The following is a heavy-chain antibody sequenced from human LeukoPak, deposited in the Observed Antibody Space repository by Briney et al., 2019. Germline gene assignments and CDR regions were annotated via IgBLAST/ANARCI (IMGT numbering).Heavy chain of an antibody. J-gene: IGHJ4*02. CDR2: IYFSGTT. CDR3: AKSSWSAVFGVITFFDQ. D-gene: IGHD3-3*01. Sequence: SETLSLTCSVSGGFSGSSYYRGWVRQSPGERLEWIGSIYFSGTTSYNPSLESRVTISVDSSKTQFSLKQASVTAADSAVYYCAKSSWSAVFGVITFFDQWGQGSRVSISS. V-gene: IGHV4-39*01. CDR1: GGFSGSSYY.